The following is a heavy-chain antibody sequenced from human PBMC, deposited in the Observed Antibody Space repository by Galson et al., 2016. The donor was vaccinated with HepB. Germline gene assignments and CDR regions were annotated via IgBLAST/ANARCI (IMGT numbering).Heavy chain of an antibody. Sequence: QSGAEVKKPGESLKISCKGSGYNFATYWIGWVRQMPGKGLEWMAIMHVADSHTKYSPSFQGQVSISADKPISTAYMRWSSLQASDTASYYCAGAVNGDFRWGVWGQGTTVTVSS. CDR1: GYNFATYW. CDR2: MHVADSHT. D-gene: IGHD4-17*01. CDR3: AGAVNGDFRWGV. J-gene: IGHJ6*02. V-gene: IGHV5-51*01.